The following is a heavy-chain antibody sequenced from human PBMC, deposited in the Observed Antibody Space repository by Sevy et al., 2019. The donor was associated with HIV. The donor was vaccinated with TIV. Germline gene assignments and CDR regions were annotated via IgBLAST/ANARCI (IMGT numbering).Heavy chain of an antibody. CDR3: AGGKYWFDP. V-gene: IGHV3-11*04. CDR1: GFSFSDYY. J-gene: IGHJ5*02. CDR2: ISPSAKTT. Sequence: GGSLRLSCVASGFSFSDYYWGWIRQAPGKGLEWVSHISPSAKTTNYADSVKGRFTISRDNAKKSLYLQMNSLRAEDTAVYYCAGGKYWFDPWGQGTLVTVSS.